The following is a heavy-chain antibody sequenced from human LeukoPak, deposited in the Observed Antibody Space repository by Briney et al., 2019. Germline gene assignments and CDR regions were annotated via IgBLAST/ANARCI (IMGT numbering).Heavy chain of an antibody. D-gene: IGHD3-10*01. J-gene: IGHJ5*02. CDR1: GGSFSGYY. CDR3: ARNMPMYYYGSGTHNWFDP. Sequence: SETLPLTCAVYGGSFSGYYWSWIRQPPGKGLEWIGEINHSGSTNYNPSLKSRVTISVDTSKNQFSLKLSSVTAADTAVYYCARNMPMYYYGSGTHNWFDPWGQGTLVTVSS. V-gene: IGHV4-34*01. CDR2: INHSGST.